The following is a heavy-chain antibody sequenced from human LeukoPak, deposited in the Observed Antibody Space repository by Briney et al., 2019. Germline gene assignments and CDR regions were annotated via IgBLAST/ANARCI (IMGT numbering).Heavy chain of an antibody. CDR2: ISSNGGRT. V-gene: IGHV3-64D*06. D-gene: IGHD3-10*01. J-gene: IGHJ6*04. CDR1: GFTFSSYA. Sequence: GGSLRLSCSASGFTFSSYAMHWVGQAPGKGVEDVSAISSNGGRTYYADSVKGRFTISRDNSKNPLYLQMSSLRAEDTAVYCCVKGKLLWFGELFPYGMDVWGKGTTVTVSS. CDR3: VKGKLLWFGELFPYGMDV.